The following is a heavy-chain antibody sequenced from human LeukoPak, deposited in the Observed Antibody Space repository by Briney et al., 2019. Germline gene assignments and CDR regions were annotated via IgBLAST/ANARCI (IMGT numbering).Heavy chain of an antibody. CDR3: AKRRGYDPRIYYFDY. CDR1: GGSISSGSYY. CDR2: IYTSGST. Sequence: PSQTLSLTCTVSGGSISSGSYYWNWIRQPAGKGLEWIGRIYTSGSTNYNPSLKSRVTISVDTSKNQFSLKLSSVTAADTAVYYCAKRRGYDPRIYYFDYWGQGTLVTVSS. V-gene: IGHV4-61*02. D-gene: IGHD5-12*01. J-gene: IGHJ4*02.